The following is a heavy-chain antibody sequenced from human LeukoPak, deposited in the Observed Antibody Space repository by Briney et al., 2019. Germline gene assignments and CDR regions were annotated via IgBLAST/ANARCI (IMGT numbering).Heavy chain of an antibody. CDR1: GFTFGDYA. CDR3: AKDLSMVRDPIGAFDI. D-gene: IGHD3-10*01. J-gene: IGHJ3*02. Sequence: GGPLRLSCTASGFTFGDYAMSWFRQAPGKGLEWVGFIRSKAYGGTTEYAASVKGRFTISRDNSKNTLYLQMSSLRAEDTAVYYCAKDLSMVRDPIGAFDIWGQGTVVTVSS. V-gene: IGHV3-49*03. CDR2: IRSKAYGGTT.